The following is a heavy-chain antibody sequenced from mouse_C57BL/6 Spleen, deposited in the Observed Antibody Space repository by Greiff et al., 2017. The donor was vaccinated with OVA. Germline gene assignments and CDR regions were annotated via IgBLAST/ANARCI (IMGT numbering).Heavy chain of an antibody. V-gene: IGHV1-55*01. CDR1: GYTFTSYW. CDR2: IYPGSGST. D-gene: IGHD5-5*01. Sequence: QVQLQQPGAELVKPGASVKMSCKASGYTFTSYWITWVKQRPGQGLEWIGDIYPGSGSTNYNEKFKSKATLTVDTSSSTAYMQLSSLTSEDSAVYYCARRRDYPWYFEVWGTGTTVTVSS. J-gene: IGHJ1*03. CDR3: ARRRDYPWYFEV.